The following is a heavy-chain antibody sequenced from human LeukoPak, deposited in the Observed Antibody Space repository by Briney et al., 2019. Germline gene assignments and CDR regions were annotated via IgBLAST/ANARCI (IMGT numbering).Heavy chain of an antibody. V-gene: IGHV3-53*01. CDR1: GFTFSYYW. Sequence: QPGVSLRLSCAASGFTFSYYWMHWVRQAPGKGLVWVSVIYSGGSTYYADSVKGRFTISRDNSKNTLYLQMNSLRAEDTAVYYCARGPNRDIVVVPPLGMDVWGQGTTVTVSS. CDR2: IYSGGST. J-gene: IGHJ6*02. D-gene: IGHD2-2*01. CDR3: ARGPNRDIVVVPPLGMDV.